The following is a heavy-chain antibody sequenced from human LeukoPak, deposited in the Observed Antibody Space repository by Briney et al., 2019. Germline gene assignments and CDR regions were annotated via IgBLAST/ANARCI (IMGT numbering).Heavy chain of an antibody. J-gene: IGHJ6*03. CDR1: GVSISSYY. CDR2: IYYSGST. Sequence: SETLSLTCTVSGVSISSYYWSWIRQPPGKGLEWIGYIYYSGSTNYNPSLKSRVTISVDTSKNQFSLKLSSVTAADTAVYYCARGREWRLPYYYYYMDVWGKGTTVTISS. D-gene: IGHD2-8*01. CDR3: ARGREWRLPYYYYYMDV. V-gene: IGHV4-59*01.